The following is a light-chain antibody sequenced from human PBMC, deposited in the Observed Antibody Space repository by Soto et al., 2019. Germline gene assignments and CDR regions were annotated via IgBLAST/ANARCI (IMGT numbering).Light chain of an antibody. Sequence: DVQMTQSPSSLSASVGDRVTITCRASQGIAPYLAWFQQKPGKVPKLLIYATSTLQSGVPSRFSGSGSGTDFTLTISILQPEDVATYCCQKYNAAPLTFGAGTKVDIK. CDR1: QGIAPY. V-gene: IGKV1-27*01. CDR3: QKYNAAPLT. J-gene: IGKJ4*01. CDR2: ATS.